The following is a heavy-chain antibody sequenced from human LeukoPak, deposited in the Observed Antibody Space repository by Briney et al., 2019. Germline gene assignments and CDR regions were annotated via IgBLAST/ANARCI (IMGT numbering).Heavy chain of an antibody. Sequence: GSLRLSCVASGFTFSSYAMGWVRQAPGKRPEWVSSLTDSGGTTYYVDSVKGRFTISRDNSKNTLYLHMNSLRAEDTAMYYCAKKRDAFDIWGQGTVVAVSS. CDR1: GFTFSSYA. CDR2: LTDSGGTT. J-gene: IGHJ3*02. D-gene: IGHD5-24*01. CDR3: AKKRDAFDI. V-gene: IGHV3-23*01.